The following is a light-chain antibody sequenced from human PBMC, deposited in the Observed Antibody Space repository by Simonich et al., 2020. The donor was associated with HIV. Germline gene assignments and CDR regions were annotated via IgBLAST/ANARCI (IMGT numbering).Light chain of an antibody. CDR3: SSYAGSNNLV. Sequence: QSALTQPASVSGSPGQSITISCTGTSSDVGDYNYVSWFQQHPGKAPQLMIYDVSKRPSGVSNRFSGSKSGNSASLTISGLQAEDEADYYCSSYAGSNNLVFGGGTKLTVL. J-gene: IGLJ2*01. V-gene: IGLV2-14*01. CDR1: SSDVGDYNY. CDR2: DVS.